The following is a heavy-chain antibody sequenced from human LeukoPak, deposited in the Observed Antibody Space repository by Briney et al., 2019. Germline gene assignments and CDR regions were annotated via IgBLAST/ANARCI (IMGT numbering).Heavy chain of an antibody. CDR3: VRDMSGKYSFDY. V-gene: IGHV3-64D*06. D-gene: IGHD1-26*01. CDR1: GFTLTWHV. Sequence: GGSLRLSCAASGFTLTWHVMHWVRQAPGKALEYVSFIHHNGEMTSYAESVRGRFTVSRDNSKNTLFLELSSLRTDDTAVYYCVRDMSGKYSFDYWGQGTLVIVST. J-gene: IGHJ4*02. CDR2: IHHNGEMT.